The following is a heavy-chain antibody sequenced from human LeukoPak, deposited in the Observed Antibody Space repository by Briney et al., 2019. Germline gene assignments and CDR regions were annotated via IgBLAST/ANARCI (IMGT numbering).Heavy chain of an antibody. J-gene: IGHJ5*02. CDR2: INHSGST. D-gene: IGHD3-16*02. Sequence: SETLSLTCAVYGGSFSGYYWSWIRQPPGKGLEWIGEINHSGSTNYNPSLKSRVTISVDTSKNQFSLKLSSVTAADTAVYYCARSNPKNDYIWGSYRSWFDPWGQGTLVTVSS. V-gene: IGHV4-34*01. CDR1: GGSFSGYY. CDR3: ARSNPKNDYIWGSYRSWFDP.